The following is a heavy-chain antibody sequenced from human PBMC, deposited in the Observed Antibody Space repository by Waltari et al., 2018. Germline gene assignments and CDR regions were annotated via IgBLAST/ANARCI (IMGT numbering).Heavy chain of an antibody. D-gene: IGHD4-17*01. CDR3: ARDLGHHGDYALGRIDY. Sequence: QVQLVQSGTEVKKPGDSVKVSCKASGYTFLSYYIHWVRQAPGQGLEWMGRLNPNTGDTGCAQGFKGRATMTRDTSIATAYWELSRLRSDDTAVYYCARDLGHHGDYALGRIDYWGQGTLVTVSS. CDR2: LNPNTGDT. J-gene: IGHJ4*02. V-gene: IGHV1-2*06. CDR1: GYTFLSYY.